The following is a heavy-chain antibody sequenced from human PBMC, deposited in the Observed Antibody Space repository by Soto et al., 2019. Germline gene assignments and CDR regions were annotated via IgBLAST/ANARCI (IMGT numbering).Heavy chain of an antibody. CDR1: GYTFTSYG. CDR2: ISAYNGNA. CDR3: ARDGGDGIQLWLGYYYGMDV. J-gene: IGHJ6*02. V-gene: IGHV1-18*04. D-gene: IGHD5-18*01. Sequence: ASVKVSCKASGYTFTSYGISWVRQAPGQGLEWMGWISAYNGNANYAQKLQGRVTMTTDTSTSTAYMELRSLRSDDTAVYYCARDGGDGIQLWLGYYYGMDVWGQGTTVTVSS.